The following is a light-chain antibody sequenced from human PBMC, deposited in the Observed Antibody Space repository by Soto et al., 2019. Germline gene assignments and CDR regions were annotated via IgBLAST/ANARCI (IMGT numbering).Light chain of an antibody. CDR2: EVT. V-gene: IGLV2-14*01. CDR3: ASYTSRGTRV. Sequence: QSALTQPASVSGSPGQSITISCTGTSSDVGGYNYVSWYQQRPGKAPKFMIYEVTNRPSGVSNRFSGSKSGNTASLTISGLHAEDEADYYCASYTSRGTRVFGTGTKLTVL. J-gene: IGLJ1*01. CDR1: SSDVGGYNY.